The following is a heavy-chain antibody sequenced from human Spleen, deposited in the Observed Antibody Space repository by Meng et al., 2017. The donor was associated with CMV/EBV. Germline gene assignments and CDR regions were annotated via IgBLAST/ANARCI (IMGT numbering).Heavy chain of an antibody. J-gene: IGHJ6*02. Sequence: GGSLRLSCAASGFTFYSYAMTWVRQAPGKGLEWVSYISSSGSNIYYAESVKGRFTISRDNAKNSLYLQMNSLRAKDTAVYYCASDRIQYYYGSGSYGPRYYYYGMDVWGQGTTVTVSS. V-gene: IGHV3-48*03. D-gene: IGHD3-10*01. CDR3: ASDRIQYYYGSGSYGPRYYYYGMDV. CDR2: ISSSGSNI. CDR1: GFTFYSYA.